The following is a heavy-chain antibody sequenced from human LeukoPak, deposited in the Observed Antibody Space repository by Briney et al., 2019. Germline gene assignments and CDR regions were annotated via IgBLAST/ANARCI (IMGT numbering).Heavy chain of an antibody. Sequence: RPSETLSLTCTVSGGSISSSSYYWGWIRQPPGKGLEWIGSIYYSGSTYYNPSLKSRVTISVDTSKNQFSLKLSSVTAADTAVYYCARSLIAMVTSDFYFDYWGQGTLVTVSS. J-gene: IGHJ4*02. CDR2: IYYSGST. D-gene: IGHD5-18*01. CDR3: ARSLIAMVTSDFYFDY. V-gene: IGHV4-39*01. CDR1: GGSISSSSYY.